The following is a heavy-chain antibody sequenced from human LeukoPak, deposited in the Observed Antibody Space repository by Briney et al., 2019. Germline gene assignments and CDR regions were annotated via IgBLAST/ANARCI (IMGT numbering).Heavy chain of an antibody. CDR1: GFTFSSYG. Sequence: PGGSLRLSCAASGFTFSSYGMSWVRQAPGKGLEWVSAISGSGGSTYYADSVKGRFTISRDNSKNTLYLQMNSLRAEDTALYYCAKVVPDIVVVPAAVFDYWGQGTLVTVSS. D-gene: IGHD2-2*01. CDR3: AKVVPDIVVVPAAVFDY. CDR2: ISGSGGST. J-gene: IGHJ4*02. V-gene: IGHV3-23*01.